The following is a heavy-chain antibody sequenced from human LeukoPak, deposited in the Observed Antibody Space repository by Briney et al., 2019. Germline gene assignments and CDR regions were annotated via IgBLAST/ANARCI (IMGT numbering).Heavy chain of an antibody. V-gene: IGHV3-23*01. CDR1: VFTFSSYA. CDR3: AKLVRGPFLFDY. J-gene: IGHJ4*02. Sequence: PGGSLRLSCAASVFTFSSYAMSWVRQAPGKGLEWVSAISGSGGSTYYAASVKGRFTISRDNSKNTLYLQMNSLRAEDTAVYYCAKLVRGPFLFDYWGQGTLVTVSS. CDR2: ISGSGGST. D-gene: IGHD1-26*01.